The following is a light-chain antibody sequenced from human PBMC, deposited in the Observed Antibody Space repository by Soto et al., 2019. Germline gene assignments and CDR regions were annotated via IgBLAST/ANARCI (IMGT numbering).Light chain of an antibody. V-gene: IGLV2-14*01. CDR3: SSYTSSSTSV. J-gene: IGLJ1*01. CDR1: SSDVGGYNH. CDR2: EVS. Sequence: QSVLTQPASVSGSPGQSITISCTGTSSDVGGYNHVSWYQQHPGKAPKLMIYEVSNRPSGVSNRFSGSKSGNTASLTISALQAEDEADYYCSSYTSSSTSVFGSGT.